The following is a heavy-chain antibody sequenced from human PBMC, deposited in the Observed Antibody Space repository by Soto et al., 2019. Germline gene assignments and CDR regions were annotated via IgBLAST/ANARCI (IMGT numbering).Heavy chain of an antibody. CDR3: ATRGSGWDIGLYYYYYGMDV. Sequence: SETLSLTCAVYGGSFSGYYWSWIRQPPGKGLEWIGEINHSGSTNYNPSLKSRVTISVDTSKNQFSLKLSSVTAADTAVYYCATRGSGWDIGLYYYYYGMDVWGQGTTVTVSS. D-gene: IGHD3-22*01. J-gene: IGHJ6*02. V-gene: IGHV4-34*01. CDR2: INHSGST. CDR1: GGSFSGYY.